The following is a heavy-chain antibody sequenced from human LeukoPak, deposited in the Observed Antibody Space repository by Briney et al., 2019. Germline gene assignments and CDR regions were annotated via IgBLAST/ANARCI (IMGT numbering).Heavy chain of an antibody. D-gene: IGHD2-2*01. Sequence: PGGSLRLSCAASGFTFSSYWMSWVRQAPGKGLEWVANIKQDGSEKYYVDSVKGRFTISRDNAKNSLYLQMNSLRAEDTAVYYCARDPVVPAARFDYWGQGTLVTVSS. CDR3: ARDPVVPAARFDY. CDR1: GFTFSSYW. CDR2: IKQDGSEK. V-gene: IGHV3-7*01. J-gene: IGHJ4*02.